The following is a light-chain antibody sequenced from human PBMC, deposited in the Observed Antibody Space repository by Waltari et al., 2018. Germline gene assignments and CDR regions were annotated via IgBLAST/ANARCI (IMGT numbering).Light chain of an antibody. CDR2: AAS. CDR3: QKCNSAPFT. CDR1: QGIRDY. J-gene: IGKJ3*01. V-gene: IGKV1-27*01. Sequence: ITCRASQGIRDYVAWYQQKPGKVPKLLIFAASTLQSGVPSRFSGSGSGTEFTLTISSLQPEDVATYYCQKCNSAPFTFGPGTKVDIK.